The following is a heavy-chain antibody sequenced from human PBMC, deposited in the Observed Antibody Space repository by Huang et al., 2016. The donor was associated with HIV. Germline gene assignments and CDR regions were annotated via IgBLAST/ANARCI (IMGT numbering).Heavy chain of an antibody. CDR3: ARDPTEMTETTSHYCYFMGV. J-gene: IGHJ6*03. CDR2: IAREGSTE. CDR1: GFTFRSHA. V-gene: IGHV3-30-3*01. D-gene: IGHD4-17*01. Sequence: VQLVESGGGVVQSGRYLRPSCAASGFTFRSHAIHWVHQTPGKGLEWLGAIAREGSTEHYVCSVQGRFSISRENAKNAVSLQINSLRSEETGVYYCARDPTEMTETTSHYCYFMGVWGRGTAVSVSS.